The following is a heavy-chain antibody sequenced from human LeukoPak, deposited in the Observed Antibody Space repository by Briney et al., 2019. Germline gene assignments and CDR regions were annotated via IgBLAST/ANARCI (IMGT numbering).Heavy chain of an antibody. J-gene: IGHJ4*02. V-gene: IGHV3-23*01. CDR3: ASFHYYGSGAYYLSY. CDR2: IGDSGTTT. Sequence: GGSLRLSCAASGFTLSSYAMTWVRQAPGKGLEWVSDIGDSGTTTYYADSVKGRFTISRDNSKNTLYLQMSSLRAEDTAVYFCASFHYYGSGAYYLSYWGQGTLVTVSS. D-gene: IGHD3-10*01. CDR1: GFTLSSYA.